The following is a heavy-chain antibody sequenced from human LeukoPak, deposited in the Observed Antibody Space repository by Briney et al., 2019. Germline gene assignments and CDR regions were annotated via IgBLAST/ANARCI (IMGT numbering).Heavy chain of an antibody. Sequence: PGGSLRLSCAAPGFTFRNYEMTWVRQAPGKGLEWGSGIRGGGDNIYYAGSVKGRFTISRDKSKNTLYLQMNRLRAADTAVYYSARGHALDWGQGTLVTVSS. D-gene: IGHD3-16*01. V-gene: IGHV3-23*01. J-gene: IGHJ4*02. CDR2: IRGGGDNI. CDR1: GFTFRNYE. CDR3: ARGHALD.